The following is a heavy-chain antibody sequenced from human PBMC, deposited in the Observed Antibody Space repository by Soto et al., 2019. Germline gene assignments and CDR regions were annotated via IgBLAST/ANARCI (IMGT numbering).Heavy chain of an antibody. CDR3: ARDRWRRRYYDSSGTLFDY. Sequence: GASVKVSCKASGYTFTSYGISWVRQAPGQGLEWMGWISAYNGNTNYAQKLQGRVTMTTDTSTSTAYMELRSLRSDDTAVYYCARDRWRRRYYDSSGTLFDYWGQGALVTVSS. J-gene: IGHJ4*02. CDR2: ISAYNGNT. V-gene: IGHV1-18*04. D-gene: IGHD3-22*01. CDR1: GYTFTSYG.